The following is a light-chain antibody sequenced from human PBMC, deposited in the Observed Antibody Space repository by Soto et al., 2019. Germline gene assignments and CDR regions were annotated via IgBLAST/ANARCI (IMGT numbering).Light chain of an antibody. CDR3: SSYANSNTFV. CDR1: AGDVGAYDY. J-gene: IGLJ7*01. V-gene: IGLV2-8*01. CDR2: EVT. Sequence: QSALTQPPSASGSPGQSVTISCTGTAGDVGAYDYVSWYQQHPGKAPKLMIYEVTKRPSGVPDRFSGSKSGNTASLTVSGLQAEDEADYYCSSYANSNTFVFGTGTQLTVL.